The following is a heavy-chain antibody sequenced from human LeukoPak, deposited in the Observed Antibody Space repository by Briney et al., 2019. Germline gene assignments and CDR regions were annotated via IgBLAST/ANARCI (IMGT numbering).Heavy chain of an antibody. Sequence: GGSLRLSCAASGFTVSSNYMSWVRQAAGKGLEWVSVIYSGGSTHYADSVKGRFTISRDNSKNTLYLQMNSLRAEDTAVYYCAKDRRTAMAPARANNWFDPWGQGTLVSVSS. J-gene: IGHJ5*02. CDR1: GFTVSSNY. D-gene: IGHD5-18*01. V-gene: IGHV3-53*01. CDR3: AKDRRTAMAPARANNWFDP. CDR2: IYSGGST.